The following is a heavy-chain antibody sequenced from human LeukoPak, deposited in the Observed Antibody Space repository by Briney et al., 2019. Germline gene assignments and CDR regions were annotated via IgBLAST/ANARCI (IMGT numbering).Heavy chain of an antibody. CDR2: IIPILGAA. J-gene: IGHJ4*02. CDR1: GGTFSSYA. V-gene: IGHV1-69*11. CDR3: ARDLYCGGDCYSWFDY. Sequence: VASVKVSCKASGGTFSSYAISWVRQAPGQGREGIGRIIPILGAANYAQKFQGRVTITQVESTSTAYMELSSLRSEDTAVYYCARDLYCGGDCYSWFDYWGQGTLVTVSS. D-gene: IGHD2-21*02.